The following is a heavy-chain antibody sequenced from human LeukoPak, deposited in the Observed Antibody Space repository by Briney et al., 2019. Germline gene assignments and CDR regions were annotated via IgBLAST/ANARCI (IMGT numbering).Heavy chain of an antibody. CDR2: IYYSGST. V-gene: IGHV4-39*07. J-gene: IGHJ6*03. CDR1: GGSISSSSYY. Sequence: SETLSLTCTVSGGSISSSSYYWGWIRQPPGKGLEWIGSIYYSGSTYYNPSLKSRVTISVDTSKNQFSLKLSSVTAADTAVYYCARPGQHYYYMDVWGKGTTVTVSS. CDR3: ARPGQHYYYMDV.